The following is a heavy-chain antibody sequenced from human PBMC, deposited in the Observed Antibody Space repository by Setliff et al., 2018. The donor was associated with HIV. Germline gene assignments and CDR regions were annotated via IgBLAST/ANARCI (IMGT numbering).Heavy chain of an antibody. V-gene: IGHV4-34*01. D-gene: IGHD1-26*01. Sequence: SETLSLTCAVYGGSFSGYYWTWIRQPPGKGLEWIGDINHSGKTNYNRSLKSRVTISLDTSKDQFSLKLSSVTAADTAVYYCATHGAQWGQGTLVTVSS. CDR3: ATHGAQ. CDR1: GGSFSGYY. J-gene: IGHJ4*02. CDR2: INHSGKT.